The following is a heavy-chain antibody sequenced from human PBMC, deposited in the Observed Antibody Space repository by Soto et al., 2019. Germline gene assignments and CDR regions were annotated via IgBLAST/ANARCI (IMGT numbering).Heavy chain of an antibody. CDR2: IYSGGST. V-gene: IGHV3-53*04. D-gene: IGHD6-19*01. CDR3: ARGAFIAVARRPDAFDI. CDR1: GFTVSSNY. J-gene: IGHJ3*02. Sequence: GGSLRLSCAASGFTVSSNYMSWVRQAPGKGLEWVSVIYSGGSTYYADSVKGRFTISRHNSKNTLYLQMNSLRAEDTAVYYCARGAFIAVARRPDAFDIWGQGTMVTVSS.